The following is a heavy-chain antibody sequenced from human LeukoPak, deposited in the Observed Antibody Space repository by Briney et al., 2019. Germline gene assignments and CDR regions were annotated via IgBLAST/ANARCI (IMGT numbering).Heavy chain of an antibody. V-gene: IGHV3-30*18. J-gene: IGHJ4*02. CDR1: GFTFSRYA. CDR3: AKDLRSGGICPDY. D-gene: IGHD2-15*01. CDR2: TSYDGIHK. Sequence: GGSLRLSCAASGFTFSRYAMHWVRQAPGKGLEWVAVTSYDGIHKYYAASVKDRFTISRDNSKNTLYLQINSLSAEDTAVYYCAKDLRSGGICPDYWGQGTLVSVSS.